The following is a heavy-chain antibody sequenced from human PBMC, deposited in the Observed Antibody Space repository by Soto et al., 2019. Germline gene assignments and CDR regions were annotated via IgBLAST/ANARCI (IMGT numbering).Heavy chain of an antibody. CDR3: ARGREFDS. Sequence: TLFHTGAVSGGPLTSGSFSWNWIRQPPGKGPEWIGYIFPSGTTYYNPSLKSRVSISIDVSKNQFSLNLRSLTAADTAVYYCARGREFDSWGQGTLVTVSS. CDR1: GGPLTSGSFS. CDR2: IFPSGTT. V-gene: IGHV4-30-2*01. J-gene: IGHJ4*02.